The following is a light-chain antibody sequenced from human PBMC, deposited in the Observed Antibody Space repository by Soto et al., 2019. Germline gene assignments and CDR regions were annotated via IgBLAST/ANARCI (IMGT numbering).Light chain of an antibody. CDR3: LVWDISSAHYV. Sequence: SYELTQPPSVSVAPGQTARIICWGNDIGGYSVHWYQQRPGQAPVLVVYGDTDRPSGIPERFSGSNSGNTATLTISRVEAGDEADYYCLVWDISSAHYVFGPGTKVTVL. CDR1: DIGGYS. CDR2: GDT. V-gene: IGLV3-21*02. J-gene: IGLJ1*01.